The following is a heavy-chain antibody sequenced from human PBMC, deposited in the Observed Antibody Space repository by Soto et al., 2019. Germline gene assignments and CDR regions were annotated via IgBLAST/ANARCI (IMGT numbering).Heavy chain of an antibody. CDR1: GGSISSSSYY. Sequence: QLQLQESGPGLVKPSETLSLTCTVFGGSISSSSYYWGWIRQPPGKGLEWIGSIYYSGSTYYNPSLKSRVTISVDTPTYRFSLRLSSVTAVDTAVYSCARHPTLSVSQVGLANWGQGTLVTVSS. CDR3: ARHPTLSVSQVGLAN. D-gene: IGHD3-16*01. V-gene: IGHV4-39*01. CDR2: IYYSGST. J-gene: IGHJ4*02.